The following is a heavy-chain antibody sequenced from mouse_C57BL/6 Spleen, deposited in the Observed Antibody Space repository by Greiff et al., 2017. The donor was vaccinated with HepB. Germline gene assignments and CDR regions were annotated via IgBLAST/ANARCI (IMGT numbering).Heavy chain of an antibody. Sequence: QVQLQQPGAELVKPGASVKMSCKASGYTFTSYWITWVKQRPGQGLEWIGDIYPGSGSTNYNEKFKSKATLTVDTSSSTAYMRLSSLTSEDSAVYYCARGYSNYHYDFDYWGQGTTLTVSS. CDR1: GYTFTSYW. V-gene: IGHV1-55*01. CDR3: ARGYSNYHYDFDY. J-gene: IGHJ2*01. CDR2: IYPGSGST. D-gene: IGHD2-5*01.